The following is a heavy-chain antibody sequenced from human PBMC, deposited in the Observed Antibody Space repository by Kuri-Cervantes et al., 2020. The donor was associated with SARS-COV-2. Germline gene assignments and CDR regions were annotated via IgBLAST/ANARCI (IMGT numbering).Heavy chain of an antibody. Sequence: ESLKLSCAVSGYSISSGYYWGWIRQPPGKGLEWIGSIYHSGSTYYNPSLKSRVTVSVDTSKNQFSLKLSSVTAADPAVYYCARDESQSFDLWGRGTLVTVSS. CDR3: ARDESQSFDL. V-gene: IGHV4-38-2*02. CDR1: GYSISSGYY. CDR2: IYHSGST. J-gene: IGHJ2*01.